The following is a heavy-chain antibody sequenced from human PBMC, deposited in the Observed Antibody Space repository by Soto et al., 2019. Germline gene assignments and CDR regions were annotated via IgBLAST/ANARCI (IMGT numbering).Heavy chain of an antibody. J-gene: IGHJ4*02. CDR3: ARARRCGGGACYSDS. CDR2: IYSGGTT. Sequence: EVQLVESGGGLVQPGGSLRLSCAASGFTVSINYMTWVRQAPGKGLEWVSVIYSGGTTYYTDSVKGRFTISRDNSKNTLYRQMNSLRAEDTAVYYCARARRCGGGACYSDSWGQGTLVTVSS. V-gene: IGHV3-66*01. CDR1: GFTVSINY. D-gene: IGHD2-21*02.